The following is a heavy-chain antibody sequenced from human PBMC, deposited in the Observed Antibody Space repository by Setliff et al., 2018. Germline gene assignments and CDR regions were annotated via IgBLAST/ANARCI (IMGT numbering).Heavy chain of an antibody. V-gene: IGHV3-66*01. CDR2: IYSGGST. Sequence: GGSLSLSCAASGFTVSSNYMSWVRQAPGKGLEWVSVIYSGGSTYYADSVKGRFTISRDNSKNTLYLQMNSLRAEDTAVYYCARGPYCSSTSCYDAFDIWGQGTMVTVSS. CDR1: GFTVSSNY. D-gene: IGHD2-2*01. J-gene: IGHJ3*02. CDR3: ARGPYCSSTSCYDAFDI.